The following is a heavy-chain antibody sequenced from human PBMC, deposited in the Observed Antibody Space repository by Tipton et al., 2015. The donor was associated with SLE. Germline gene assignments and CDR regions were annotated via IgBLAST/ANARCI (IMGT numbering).Heavy chain of an antibody. D-gene: IGHD4-17*01. Sequence: LRLSRAASGFTFSSYAMSWIRQPAGKGLEWIGRIYTSGSTNYNPSLKSRVTISVDTSKNQFSLKVNSVTAADTAVYYCARLGDYGDGGWFDPWGQGTLVTVSS. CDR2: IYTSGST. J-gene: IGHJ5*02. V-gene: IGHV4-4*07. CDR1: GFTFSSYA. CDR3: ARLGDYGDGGWFDP.